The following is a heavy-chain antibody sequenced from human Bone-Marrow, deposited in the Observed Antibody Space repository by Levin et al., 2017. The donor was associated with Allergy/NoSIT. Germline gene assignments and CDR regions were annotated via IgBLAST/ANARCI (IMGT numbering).Heavy chain of an antibody. V-gene: IGHV3-23*01. CDR1: GFTFSSYA. Sequence: GGSLRLSCAASGFTFSSYAMSWVRQAPGKGLEWVSALSGSGGSTYYADSVKGRFTISRDNSKNTLYLQLNSLGAEDTAVDYCAKELGGTGGMDVWGQGTTVTVSS. J-gene: IGHJ6*02. D-gene: IGHD3-16*01. CDR3: AKELGGTGGMDV. CDR2: LSGSGGST.